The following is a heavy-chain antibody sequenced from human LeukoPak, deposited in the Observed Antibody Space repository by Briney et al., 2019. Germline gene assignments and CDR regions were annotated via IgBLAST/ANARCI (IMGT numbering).Heavy chain of an antibody. J-gene: IGHJ4*02. V-gene: IGHV4-59*11. CDR3: AGSYCSSTSCYMDFDY. CDR1: GGSISSHY. D-gene: IGHD2-2*02. CDR2: IYYSGST. Sequence: SETLSLTCTVSGGSISSHYWSWIRQPPGKGLEWIGYIYYSGSTNYSPSLKSRVTISVDTSKNQFSLKLSSVTAADTAVYYCAGSYCSSTSCYMDFDYWGQGTLVTVSS.